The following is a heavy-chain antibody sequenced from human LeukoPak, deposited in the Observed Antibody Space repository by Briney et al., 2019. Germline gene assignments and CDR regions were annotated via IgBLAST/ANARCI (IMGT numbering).Heavy chain of an antibody. Sequence: GGSLRLSCAASGFTFSNHAMSWVRQAPGKGLQWVSAISGGGVAIYYADSVKGRFTISRDNSKNTLYLQMNSLRAEDTAVYYCAKGGFDYYDSSGYYYFNYWGQGTLVTVSS. CDR2: ISGGGVAI. J-gene: IGHJ4*02. CDR1: GFTFSNHA. D-gene: IGHD3-22*01. CDR3: AKGGFDYYDSSGYYYFNY. V-gene: IGHV3-23*01.